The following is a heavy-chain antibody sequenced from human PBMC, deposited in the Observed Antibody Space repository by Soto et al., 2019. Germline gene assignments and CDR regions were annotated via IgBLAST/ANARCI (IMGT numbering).Heavy chain of an antibody. J-gene: IGHJ5*02. CDR1: GGSISSGGYA. CDR2: IYHSGYT. Sequence: QLQLQESGSGLVKPSQTLSLTCTVSGGSISSGGYAWNWIRQAPGKGLEWIGYIYHSGYTLYNPSLKGRVTVSVDKSKNPFSLHLTSVTAADTAVYYCARDQLEGNWFDPWGQGTLVTVSS. D-gene: IGHD1-1*01. V-gene: IGHV4-30-2*01. CDR3: ARDQLEGNWFDP.